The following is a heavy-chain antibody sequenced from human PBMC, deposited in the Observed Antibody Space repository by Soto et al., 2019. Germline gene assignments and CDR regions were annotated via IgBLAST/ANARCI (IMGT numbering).Heavy chain of an antibody. CDR2: LTGSGAST. J-gene: IGHJ4*02. CDR1: GFTFGSNA. V-gene: IGHV3-23*01. D-gene: IGHD1-26*01. Sequence: EVQLLESGGGLLQLGGPLRTSFAAPGFTFGSNAITWVRQAPGKGLEWVSALTGSGASTYYADSVRSRFIISRDNSKNTLYLQMYSLRAEDTAVYYCAQDFGGRRPFHYWGQGTLVTVSS. CDR3: AQDFGGRRPFHY.